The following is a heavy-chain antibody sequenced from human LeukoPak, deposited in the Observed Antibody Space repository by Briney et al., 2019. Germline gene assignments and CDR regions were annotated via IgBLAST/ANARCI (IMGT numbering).Heavy chain of an antibody. J-gene: IGHJ4*02. CDR2: ISGSGGST. Sequence: QPGGSLRLSCAASGFTFSSYGMSWARQAPGKGLEWVSGISGSGGSTYYADSVKGRFTISRDNPKNTLYLQMNSLRAEDTAVYYCAKEDIGGFDQWGQGTLVTVSS. D-gene: IGHD5-12*01. CDR3: AKEDIGGFDQ. V-gene: IGHV3-23*01. CDR1: GFTFSSYG.